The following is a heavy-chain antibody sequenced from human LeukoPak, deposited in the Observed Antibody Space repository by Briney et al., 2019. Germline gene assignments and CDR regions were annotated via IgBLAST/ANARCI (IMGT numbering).Heavy chain of an antibody. J-gene: IGHJ5*02. CDR1: GFPFSSYA. CDR2: ISSNGGST. Sequence: GGSLRLSCAASGFPFSSYAMHWVRQAPGKGLEYVSAISSNGGSTYYANSVKGRFTISRDNSKNTLYLQMGSLRAEDMAVYYCAREVVVAAHNWFDPWGQGTLVTVSS. D-gene: IGHD2-15*01. V-gene: IGHV3-64*01. CDR3: AREVVVAAHNWFDP.